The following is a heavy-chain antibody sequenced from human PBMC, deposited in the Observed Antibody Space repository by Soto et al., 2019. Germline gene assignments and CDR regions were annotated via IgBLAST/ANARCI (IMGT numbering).Heavy chain of an antibody. D-gene: IGHD2-2*01. CDR3: ARHVVGCSSTSCYEGWFDP. Sequence: SETLSLTCTVSGGSISSSSYYWGWIRQPPGKGLEWIGSIYYSGSTYYNPSLKSRVTISVDTSKNQFSLKLSSVTAADTAVYYCARHVVGCSSTSCYEGWFDPWGQGTLVTVSS. V-gene: IGHV4-39*01. CDR2: IYYSGST. J-gene: IGHJ5*02. CDR1: GGSISSSSYY.